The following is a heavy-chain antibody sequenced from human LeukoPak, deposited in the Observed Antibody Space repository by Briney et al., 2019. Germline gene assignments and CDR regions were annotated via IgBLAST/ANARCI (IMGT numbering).Heavy chain of an antibody. CDR3: ARDVTMVRGDCNWFDP. Sequence: AGSLRLSCAASGFTFSSYGMHWVRQAPGKGLEWVAVIWYDGSNKYYADSVKGRFTISRDNSKNTLYLQMNSLRAEDTAVYYCARDVTMVRGDCNWFDPWGQGTLVTVSS. V-gene: IGHV3-33*01. CDR2: IWYDGSNK. J-gene: IGHJ5*02. D-gene: IGHD3-10*01. CDR1: GFTFSSYG.